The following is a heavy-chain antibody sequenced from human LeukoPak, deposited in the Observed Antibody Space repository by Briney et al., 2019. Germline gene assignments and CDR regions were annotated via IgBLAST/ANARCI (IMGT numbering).Heavy chain of an antibody. V-gene: IGHV1-2*02. Sequence: APVKVSCKASGYTFTGYYMPWVRQAPGRGREGMGWINPNSGGTNYAQKFQGRVTMTRDTSISTAYTELGRLRSDDTAVYYCARDYYDSSGYYSNWFDPWGQGTLVTVSS. D-gene: IGHD3-22*01. CDR3: ARDYYDSSGYYSNWFDP. J-gene: IGHJ5*02. CDR1: GYTFTGYY. CDR2: INPNSGGT.